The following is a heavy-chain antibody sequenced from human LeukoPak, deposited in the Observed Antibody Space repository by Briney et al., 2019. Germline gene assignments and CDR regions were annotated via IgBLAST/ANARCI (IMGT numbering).Heavy chain of an antibody. CDR2: INPNSGGT. CDR3: ARDRGRGGLSSAFDI. J-gene: IGHJ3*02. D-gene: IGHD3-16*01. Sequence: GASVKVSCKASGYTFIDYYIHWVRQAPGHGLEGMGWINPNSGGTKYAQKLQGWVTMTRDTSINTAYMELSRLRSDDTAEYYCARDRGRGGLSSAFDIWGQGTMVTVSS. CDR1: GYTFIDYY. V-gene: IGHV1-2*04.